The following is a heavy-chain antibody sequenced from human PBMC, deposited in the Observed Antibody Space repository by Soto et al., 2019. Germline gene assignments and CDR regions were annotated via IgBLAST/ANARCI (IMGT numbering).Heavy chain of an antibody. Sequence: SETLSLTCTVSGGSMRNYFWTWIRQPPGKGLEWIGYIHYSGTTSFFPSYNPSLRSRVTISEDTSKNQFSLKLLSVTTADTAVYFCAAGEASSRNLAPYYLDFWGQGTLATVSS. CDR3: AAGEASSRNLAPYYLDF. D-gene: IGHD6-13*01. CDR1: GGSMRNYF. V-gene: IGHV4-59*01. J-gene: IGHJ4*02. CDR2: IHYSGTT.